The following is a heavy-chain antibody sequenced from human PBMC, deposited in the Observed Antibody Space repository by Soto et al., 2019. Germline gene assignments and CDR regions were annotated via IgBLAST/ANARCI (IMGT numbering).Heavy chain of an antibody. CDR3: ATNGEVGAPSY. CDR1: GYTFTTYY. V-gene: IGHV1-2*02. J-gene: IGHJ4*02. Sequence: QVQLVQSGAEVKKPGASVKVSCKASGYTFTTYYMHWVRQAPGQGLEWMGWINPNSGDTNSAQKFQGRVTMTRDTSISTAYMELSSLTSDDTAVYYCATNGEVGAPSYWGQGTLVTVSS. CDR2: INPNSGDT. D-gene: IGHD1-26*01.